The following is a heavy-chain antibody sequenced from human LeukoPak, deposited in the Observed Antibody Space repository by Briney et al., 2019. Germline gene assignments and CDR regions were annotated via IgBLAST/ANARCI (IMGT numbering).Heavy chain of an antibody. J-gene: IGHJ4*02. V-gene: IGHV3-30-3*01. Sequence: PGGSLRLSCAASGFTFSSYAMHWVRQAPGKGLEWVAVISYDGSNKYYADSVKGRFTISGDNSKNTLYLQMNSLRAEDTAVYYCARDIGQLVVRYFDYWGQGTLVTVSS. CDR2: ISYDGSNK. D-gene: IGHD6-6*01. CDR1: GFTFSSYA. CDR3: ARDIGQLVVRYFDY.